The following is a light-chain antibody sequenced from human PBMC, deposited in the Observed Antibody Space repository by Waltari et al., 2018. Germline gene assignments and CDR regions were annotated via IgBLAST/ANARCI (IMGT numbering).Light chain of an antibody. CDR2: GNS. J-gene: IGLJ3*02. CDR3: QSYDSSLSGFWV. V-gene: IGLV1-40*01. CDR1: SSNTGAGYD. Sequence: QSVLTQPPSVSGAPGQRVPIPCTGSSSNTGAGYDVHWYQQFPGAAPRLLIYGNSNRPSGVSDRFSGSKSDTSASLAITRLQAEDEADYYCQSYDSSLSGFWVFGGGTKLTVL.